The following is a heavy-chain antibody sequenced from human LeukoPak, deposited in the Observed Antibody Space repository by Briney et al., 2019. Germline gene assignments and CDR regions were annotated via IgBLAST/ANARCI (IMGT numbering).Heavy chain of an antibody. CDR2: IKSKTDGGTT. D-gene: IGHD3-22*01. V-gene: IGHV3-15*01. CDR3: TTAGYYYDSSGPYGGDD. Sequence: PGGSLRLSCAASGFTFSNAWMSWVRQAPGKGLEWVGRIKSKTDGGTTDYAAPVKGRFTISRDDSKNTLYLQMNSLKTEDTAVYYCTTAGYYYDSSGPYGGDDWGQGTLVTVFS. J-gene: IGHJ4*02. CDR1: GFTFSNAW.